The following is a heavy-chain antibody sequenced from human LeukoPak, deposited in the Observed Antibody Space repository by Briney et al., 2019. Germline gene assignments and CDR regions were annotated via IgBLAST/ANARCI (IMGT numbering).Heavy chain of an antibody. D-gene: IGHD2-15*01. CDR1: GYSFTDYA. CDR3: ARDGCSGGSCYSGFDY. Sequence: ASVKVSCKASGYSFTDYAMHWVRQAPGQRLEWLGWINAANGSTKYSQKFQGRVTMTRDTSTSTVYMELSSLRSEDTAVYYCARDGCSGGSCYSGFDYWGQGTLVTVSS. V-gene: IGHV1-3*01. J-gene: IGHJ4*02. CDR2: INAANGST.